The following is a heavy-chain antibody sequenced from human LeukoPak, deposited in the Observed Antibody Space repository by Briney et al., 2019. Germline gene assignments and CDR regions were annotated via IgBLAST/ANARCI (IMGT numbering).Heavy chain of an antibody. Sequence: GGSLRLSCAASGFSFSTYAMSWVRQAPGKGLEWVSAILGSGGNTYYADSVKGRFTISRDNSKNTLYLQMDSLRAEDTAVYYCARNRGGATSYWGQGTLVTVSS. D-gene: IGHD1-26*01. CDR3: ARNRGGATSY. CDR1: GFSFSTYA. J-gene: IGHJ4*02. CDR2: ILGSGGNT. V-gene: IGHV3-23*01.